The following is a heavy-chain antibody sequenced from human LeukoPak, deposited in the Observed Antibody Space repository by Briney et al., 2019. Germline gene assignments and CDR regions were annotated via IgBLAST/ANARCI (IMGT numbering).Heavy chain of an antibody. CDR1: GFTFSSYA. D-gene: IGHD5-24*01. Sequence: PGGSLRLSCAASGFTFSSYAMSWVRQAPGKGLEWVSAISGSGGSTYYADSVKGRFTISRDNSKNTVYLQMNSLRAEDTAVYYCARVQRWLQSDLFDYWGQGTLVTVSS. J-gene: IGHJ4*02. V-gene: IGHV3-23*01. CDR3: ARVQRWLQSDLFDY. CDR2: ISGSGGST.